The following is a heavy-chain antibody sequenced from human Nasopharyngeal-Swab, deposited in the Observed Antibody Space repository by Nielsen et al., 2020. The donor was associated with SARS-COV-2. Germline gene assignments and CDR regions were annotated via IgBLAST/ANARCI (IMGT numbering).Heavy chain of an antibody. D-gene: IGHD2-15*01. CDR1: GGSINDYY. CDR3: ARMDAATDF. Sequence: SETLSFTCTVSGGSINDYYWNWIRQPPGKGLEWVGYVYYTGGTSYNPSLKSRVTISLDTSKKQFSLRLTSVTPADTAIYYCARMDAATDFWGQGTLVTVSS. V-gene: IGHV4-59*08. CDR2: VYYTGGT. J-gene: IGHJ4*02.